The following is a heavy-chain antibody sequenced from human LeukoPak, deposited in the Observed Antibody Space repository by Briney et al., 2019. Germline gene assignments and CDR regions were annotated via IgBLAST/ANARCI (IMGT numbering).Heavy chain of an antibody. J-gene: IGHJ4*02. V-gene: IGHV6-1*01. CDR1: GDSVSRDSIA. CDR3: ARGTGDGDFDY. CDR2: TYYKSAWYN. D-gene: IGHD7-27*01. Sequence: SQTLSLTCAISGDSVSRDSIAWNWIRQSPSRGLEWLGRTYYKSAWYNDYAVHMKSRITISPDTSKNQFSLQLNSVTPDDTAVYYCARGTGDGDFDYWGQGTLVTVSS.